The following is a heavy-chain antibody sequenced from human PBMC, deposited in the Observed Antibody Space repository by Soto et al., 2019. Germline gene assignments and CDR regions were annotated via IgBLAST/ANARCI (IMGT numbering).Heavy chain of an antibody. CDR1: GGSFSGYY. D-gene: IGHD1-26*01. J-gene: IGHJ6*02. Sequence: SETLSLTCAVYGGSFSGYYWSWIRQPPGKGLEWIGEINHSGSTNYNPSLKGRVTISLDQSKNQFSLNMTSVTAADTAVFYCARREYGMDVWGQGTTVTVSS. CDR2: INHSGST. CDR3: ARREYGMDV. V-gene: IGHV4-34*01.